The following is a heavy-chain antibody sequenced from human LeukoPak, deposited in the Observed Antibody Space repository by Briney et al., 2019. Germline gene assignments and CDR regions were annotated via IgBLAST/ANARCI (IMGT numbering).Heavy chain of an antibody. CDR2: ISYDGSNK. CDR3: ARGRYQLPENYYYGMDV. J-gene: IGHJ6*02. Sequence: GGSLRLSCAASGFTFSSYAMHWVRQAPGKGLEWVAVISYDGSNKYYADSVKGRFTISRDNSKNTLYLQMNSLRAEDTAVYCCARGRYQLPENYYYGMDVWGQGTTVTVSS. V-gene: IGHV3-30-3*01. D-gene: IGHD2-2*01. CDR1: GFTFSSYA.